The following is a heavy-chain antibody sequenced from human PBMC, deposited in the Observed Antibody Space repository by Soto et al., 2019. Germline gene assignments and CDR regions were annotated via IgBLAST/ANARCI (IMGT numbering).Heavy chain of an antibody. Sequence: QVQLVESGGGVVQPGRSLRLACAASGFSFSGYVMHWVRQAPGKGLEWVAVLWYDGSDKYYADSVKGRFTISRDNSQSTLYLQMNSLRAEDTAVYYCAREKPYYDTLTGYPLYYSYGMDVWGQGTTVTVSS. V-gene: IGHV3-33*01. CDR2: LWYDGSDK. J-gene: IGHJ6*02. D-gene: IGHD3-9*01. CDR3: AREKPYYDTLTGYPLYYSYGMDV. CDR1: GFSFSGYV.